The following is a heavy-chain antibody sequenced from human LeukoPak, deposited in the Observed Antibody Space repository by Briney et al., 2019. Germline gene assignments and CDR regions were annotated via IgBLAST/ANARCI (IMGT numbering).Heavy chain of an antibody. V-gene: IGHV3-7*03. D-gene: IGHD4-17*01. Sequence: QSGGSLRLSCVVSGFTFNHYWMNWVRQAPGKGLEYVAYINPDGSEKNCVDSVKGRFSISRDNAQNTLFLQMNSLRAEDTALYYCARHGDFCFDNWGQGTPVTVS. CDR3: ARHGDFCFDN. CDR2: INPDGSEK. CDR1: GFTFNHYW. J-gene: IGHJ4*02.